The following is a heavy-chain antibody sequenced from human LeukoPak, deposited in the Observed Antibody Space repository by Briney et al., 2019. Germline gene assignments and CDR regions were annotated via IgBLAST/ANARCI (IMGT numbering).Heavy chain of an antibody. Sequence: PPETLSLTCTVSGGSISSYYWSWIRQPPGKGLEWSGYIYYSGSTNYNPSPKSRVTISVDTSKNQFSLKLSSVTAADTAVYYCARGQRFLEWLGRGQGTLVTVSS. CDR1: GGSISSYY. J-gene: IGHJ4*02. V-gene: IGHV4-59*01. CDR2: IYYSGST. D-gene: IGHD3-3*01. CDR3: ARGQRFLEWLG.